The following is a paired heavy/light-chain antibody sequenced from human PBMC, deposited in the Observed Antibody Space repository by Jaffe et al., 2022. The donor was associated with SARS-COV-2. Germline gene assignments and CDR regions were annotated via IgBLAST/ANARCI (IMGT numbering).Light chain of an antibody. J-gene: IGLJ1*01. Sequence: QSVLTQPPSASGTPGQRVTISCSGSSSNIGSNAVSWYQQLPGTAPTLLIYSNDQRPSGVPDRFSGSKSGTSASLAISGLQPEDEADYHCAAWDDSLNGYVFGTGTKVTVL. V-gene: IGLV1-44*01. CDR2: SND. CDR3: AAWDDSLNGYV. CDR1: SSNIGSNA.
Heavy chain of an antibody. J-gene: IGHJ4*02. Sequence: EVQLVESGGGLVQPGGSLKLSCAASGFTFSGSAMHWVRQASGKGLEWVGRIKNKANNYATAYAVSVKGRFTISRDDSKNTAYLQMNSLKIEDTAVYYCTRHDGTAATRFDYWGQGSLVTVSS. CDR2: IKNKANNYAT. CDR1: GFTFSGSA. CDR3: TRHDGTAATRFDY. D-gene: IGHD6-25*01. V-gene: IGHV3-73*02.